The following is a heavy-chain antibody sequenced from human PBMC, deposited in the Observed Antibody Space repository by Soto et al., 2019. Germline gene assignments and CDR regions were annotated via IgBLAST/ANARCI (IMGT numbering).Heavy chain of an antibody. D-gene: IGHD3-10*01. V-gene: IGHV4-31*03. CDR2: IYYSGST. Sequence: QVQLQESGPGLVKPSQTLSLPCTVSGGSISSGGYYWSWIRQHPGKGLEWIGYIYYSGSTYYNPSLKSRVNIPVDTSKNQFPLKLSSVTAADTAVYWCARGYYGSGNYYNPTLGIDVWGQGTTVTVSS. CDR1: GGSISSGGYY. CDR3: ARGYYGSGNYYNPTLGIDV. J-gene: IGHJ6*02.